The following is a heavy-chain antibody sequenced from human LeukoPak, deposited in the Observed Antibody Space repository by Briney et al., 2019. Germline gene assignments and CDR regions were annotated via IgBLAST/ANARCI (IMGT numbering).Heavy chain of an antibody. CDR1: GYTFTGYY. CDR2: INPNSGGT. Sequence: VSCKASGYTFTGYYMHWVRQAPGQGLEWMGWINPNSGGTNYAQKFQGWVTMTRDTSTSTAYMELSRLRSDDTAVYYCARGYSGYDWSDFDYWGQGTLVTVSS. D-gene: IGHD5-12*01. V-gene: IGHV1-2*04. CDR3: ARGYSGYDWSDFDY. J-gene: IGHJ4*02.